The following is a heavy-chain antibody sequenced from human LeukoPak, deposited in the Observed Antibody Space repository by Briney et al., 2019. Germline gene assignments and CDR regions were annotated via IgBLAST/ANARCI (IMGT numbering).Heavy chain of an antibody. J-gene: IGHJ4*02. Sequence: GRSLRLSCVASEFTFSSYAMHWVRQAPGKGLEWVSVISYDGRTTYLSDSVKGRFSTSRDNSKNTVNLQMNSLRDEDTAVYYCARDPSRLLNGERLDYWGQGTLVTVSS. D-gene: IGHD7-27*01. CDR2: ISYDGRTT. CDR1: EFTFSSYA. CDR3: ARDPSRLLNGERLDY. V-gene: IGHV3-30*04.